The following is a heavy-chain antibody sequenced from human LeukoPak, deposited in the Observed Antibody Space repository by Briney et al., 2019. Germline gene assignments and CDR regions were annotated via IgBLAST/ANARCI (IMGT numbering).Heavy chain of an antibody. V-gene: IGHV1-2*02. CDR3: ARVLEMVTPGGDY. D-gene: IGHD5-24*01. Sequence: GASVKVSCKASGYTFTDYYMHWVRQAPGQGLEWMGWINPNSGGTNYAQKFQGRVTMTRDTSISTAYMELSRLRSDDTAVYYCARVLEMVTPGGDYWGQGTLVTVSS. CDR1: GYTFTDYY. CDR2: INPNSGGT. J-gene: IGHJ4*02.